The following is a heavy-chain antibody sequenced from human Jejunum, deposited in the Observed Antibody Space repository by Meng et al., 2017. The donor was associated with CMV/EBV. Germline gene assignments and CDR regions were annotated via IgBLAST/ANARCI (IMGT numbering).Heavy chain of an antibody. D-gene: IGHD2-2*01. CDR1: GFNFSNHG. CDR2: IHNDGSYE. J-gene: IGHJ5*02. CDR3: VKDLGGLVGSNWIDT. V-gene: IGHV3-30*02. Sequence: SGFNFSNHGMHWVRQAPGRGPEWVACIHNDGSYEQYADSVKGRFTISRDNSKNTLFVQMNSLRLEDTAVYFCVKDLGGLVGSNWIDTWGQGTLVTVSS.